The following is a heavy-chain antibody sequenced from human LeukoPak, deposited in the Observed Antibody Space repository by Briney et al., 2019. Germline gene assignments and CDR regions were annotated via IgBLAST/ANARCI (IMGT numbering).Heavy chain of an antibody. CDR1: GLTFTRYS. CDR3: ASIWSGSLDY. D-gene: IGHD3-3*01. Sequence: GGSLRLSCAASGLTFTRYSMNWVRQAPGKGLEWVSSITTSSQVYYADSIKGRFSISRDNAKNSLYLQMNSLRAEDTAVYYCASIWSGSLDYWGQGTLVTVSS. V-gene: IGHV3-21*01. CDR2: ITTSSQV. J-gene: IGHJ4*02.